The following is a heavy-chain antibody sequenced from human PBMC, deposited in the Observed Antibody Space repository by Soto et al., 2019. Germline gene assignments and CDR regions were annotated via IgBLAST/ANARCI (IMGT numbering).Heavy chain of an antibody. D-gene: IGHD3-10*01. V-gene: IGHV4-59*01. CDR1: GGSISSYY. CDR3: ARAAGTMDYYYGMDV. Sequence: QVQLQESGPGLVKPSETLSLTCTVSGGSISSYYWSWIRQPPGKGLEWIGYIYYSGSTNYNPSLKRRVTIAVDTSKNQFSLKLSSGTAADTAVYYCARAAGTMDYYYGMDVWGQGTTVTVSS. J-gene: IGHJ6*02. CDR2: IYYSGST.